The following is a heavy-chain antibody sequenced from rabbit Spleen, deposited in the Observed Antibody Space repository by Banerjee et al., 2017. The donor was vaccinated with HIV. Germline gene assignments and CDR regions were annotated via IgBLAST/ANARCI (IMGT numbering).Heavy chain of an antibody. CDR3: ARGGSGNIYSYFGL. V-gene: IGHV1S40*01. D-gene: IGHD8-1*01. CDR2: IYAGDGST. J-gene: IGHJ4*01. CDR1: GFSFSSGYY. Sequence: QSLEESGGDLVKPGASLTLTCKASGFSFSSGYYMYWVRQAPGKGLEWIACIYAGDGSTYYASWAKGRFTISKTSSTTVTLQMTSLTAADTATYFCARGGSGNIYSYFGLWGPGTLVTVS.